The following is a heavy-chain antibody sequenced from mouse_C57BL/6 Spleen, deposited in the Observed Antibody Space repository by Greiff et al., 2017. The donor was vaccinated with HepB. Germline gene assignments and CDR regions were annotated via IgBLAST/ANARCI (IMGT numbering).Heavy chain of an antibody. J-gene: IGHJ4*01. CDR3: GRGVMTTVVHAIDY. Sequence: VQLQQSGAELVKPGASVKISCKASGYAFSSYWMNWVKQRPGKGLEWIGQIYPGDGDTNYNGKFKGKATLTADKSSSTAYMQLSSLTSEDAAVYVCGRGVMTTVVHAIDYWGQGTSVTVSS. V-gene: IGHV1-80*01. D-gene: IGHD1-1*01. CDR1: GYAFSSYW. CDR2: IYPGDGDT.